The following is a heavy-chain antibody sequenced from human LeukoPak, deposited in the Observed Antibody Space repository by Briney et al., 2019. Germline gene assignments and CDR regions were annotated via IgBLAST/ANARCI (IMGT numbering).Heavy chain of an antibody. J-gene: IGHJ5*02. CDR3: ARDLAAAGTLSHWFDP. V-gene: IGHV4-61*08. Sequence: SETLSLTCSVSGDSVSSAGYHWSWIRQAPGKGLEWIGHSGSPSYNPSLKSRVMISIDTSKNQFSLKVSTVTAADTAVYYCARDLAAAGTLSHWFDPWGQGTLVTVSS. D-gene: IGHD6-13*01. CDR2: SGSP. CDR1: GDSVSSAGYH.